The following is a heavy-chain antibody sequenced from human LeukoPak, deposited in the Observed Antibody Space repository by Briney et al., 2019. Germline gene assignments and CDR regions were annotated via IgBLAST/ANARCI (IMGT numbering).Heavy chain of an antibody. Sequence: SETLSLTCTVSGVSISSYYWRWLRQPPGKGLEGMGNIYYSGSTNYNPSLKSRVTITVDTSKNQFSLKLSSVTAADTAVYYCARGKGYDFWSGYSLLYYFDYWGQGTLVTVSS. V-gene: IGHV4-59*12. J-gene: IGHJ4*02. D-gene: IGHD3-3*01. CDR3: ARGKGYDFWSGYSLLYYFDY. CDR2: IYYSGST. CDR1: GVSISSYY.